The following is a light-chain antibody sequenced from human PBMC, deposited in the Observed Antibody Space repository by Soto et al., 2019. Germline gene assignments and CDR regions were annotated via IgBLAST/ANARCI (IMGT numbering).Light chain of an antibody. CDR3: QQRSNWPLT. CDR2: GAS. Sequence: EIVMTQTQATLSVSPGERGIISRRVSQSVSSNLAWYQQKPGQAPRLLIYGASTRATGIPARFSGSGSGTEFTLTISSLEPEDFAVYYCQQRSNWPLTFGPGTKVDI. V-gene: IGKV3-15*01. J-gene: IGKJ3*01. CDR1: QSVSSN.